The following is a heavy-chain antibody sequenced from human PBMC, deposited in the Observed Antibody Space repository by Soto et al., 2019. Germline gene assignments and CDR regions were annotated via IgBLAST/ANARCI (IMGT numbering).Heavy chain of an antibody. CDR1: GGSISSGGYY. J-gene: IGHJ6*02. D-gene: IGHD4-17*01. CDR2: IYYSGST. CDR3: ARDIVTVTMTGHHYYGMDV. Sequence: QVQLQESGPGLVKPSQTLSLTCTVSGGSISSGGYYWSWIRQHPGKGLEWIGYIYYSGSTYYNPSLKSRVTISVDPSKNQFSLKLSSVTAADTAVYYCARDIVTVTMTGHHYYGMDVWGQGTTVTVSS. V-gene: IGHV4-31*03.